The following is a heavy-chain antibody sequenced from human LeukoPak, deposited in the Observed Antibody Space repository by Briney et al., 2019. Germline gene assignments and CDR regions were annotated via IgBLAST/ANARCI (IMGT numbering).Heavy chain of an antibody. V-gene: IGHV4-59*12. CDR3: ARDVAVAVPDASDI. D-gene: IGHD6-19*01. J-gene: IGHJ3*02. Sequence: IPSETLSLTCTVSGGSISSYYWSWIRQPPGKGLEWIGYIYYSGSTNYNPSLKSRVTISVDTSKNQFSLKLSSVTAADTAVYYCARDVAVAVPDASDIWGQGTMVTVSS. CDR1: GGSISSYY. CDR2: IYYSGST.